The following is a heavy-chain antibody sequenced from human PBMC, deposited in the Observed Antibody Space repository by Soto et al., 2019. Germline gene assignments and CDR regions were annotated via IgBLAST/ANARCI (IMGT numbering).Heavy chain of an antibody. J-gene: IGHJ4*02. CDR2: IKQDETEK. CDR3: ASLVSAAANDY. D-gene: IGHD2-15*01. V-gene: IGHV3-7*02. CDR1: GFTFSSYW. Sequence: LRHSCAASGFTFSSYWRSWVPQAPGKGLEWVGNIKQDETEKYYVDSVKGRFTISRDNAKNSLYLQMNSLRAEDTVVYSCASLVSAAANDYWGRGSLVTVSS.